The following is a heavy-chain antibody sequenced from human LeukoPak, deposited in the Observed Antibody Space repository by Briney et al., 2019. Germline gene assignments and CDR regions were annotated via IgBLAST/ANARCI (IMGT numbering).Heavy chain of an antibody. V-gene: IGHV3-23*01. CDR1: GFSFRDYG. CDR3: AKGSYYDILSGYPYNWFDP. J-gene: IGHJ5*02. Sequence: PGGSLRLSCAASGFSFRDYGMSWVRRAPGKGLVWVSAISGSGDTTFYADSVKGRFTISRDNSKNTLHLQMNSLRVDDTAIYYCAKGSYYDILSGYPYNWFDPWGHGTLVTVSS. D-gene: IGHD3-9*01. CDR2: ISGSGDTT.